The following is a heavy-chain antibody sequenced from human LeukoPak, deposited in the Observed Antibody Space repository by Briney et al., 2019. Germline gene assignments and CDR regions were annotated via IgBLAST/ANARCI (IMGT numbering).Heavy chain of an antibody. CDR1: GGSFSGYY. J-gene: IGHJ4*02. Sequence: PSETLSLTCAVYGGSFSGYYWSWVRQAPGKGLEWVANIKQNGSEKYYVDSVKGRFTISRDNAKNSLYLQMNSLRAEDTAVYYCARDWDYWGQGTLVTVSS. CDR3: ARDWDY. V-gene: IGHV3-7*01. CDR2: IKQNGSEK.